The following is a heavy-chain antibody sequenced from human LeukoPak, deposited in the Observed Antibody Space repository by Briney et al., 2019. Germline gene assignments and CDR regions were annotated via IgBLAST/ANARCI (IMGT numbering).Heavy chain of an antibody. CDR1: GGSFSGYY. J-gene: IGHJ4*02. Sequence: SETLSLTCAVYGGSFSGYYWSWIRQPPGKGLEWIGEINHSGSTNYNPSLKSRVTISVDTSKNQFSLKLSSVTAADKAVYYCARGLQWLVKYYFDYWGQGTLVTVSS. CDR3: ARGLQWLVKYYFDY. V-gene: IGHV4-34*01. CDR2: INHSGST. D-gene: IGHD6-19*01.